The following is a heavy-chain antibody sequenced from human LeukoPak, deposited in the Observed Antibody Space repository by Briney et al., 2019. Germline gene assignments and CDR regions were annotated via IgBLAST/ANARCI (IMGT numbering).Heavy chain of an antibody. Sequence: GGSLRLSCVVTGFTYSSYGLHWVRQAPGKWLEWVAFVRFDGNKNSYSDSVRGRFIISRYNSKNTLHLAMNSLRTEDTAVYYCAKEFSPIESSGYYGFFQHWGQGTLVTVSS. CDR3: AKEFSPIESSGYYGFFQH. J-gene: IGHJ1*01. CDR1: GFTYSSYG. D-gene: IGHD3-22*01. CDR2: VRFDGNKN. V-gene: IGHV3-30*02.